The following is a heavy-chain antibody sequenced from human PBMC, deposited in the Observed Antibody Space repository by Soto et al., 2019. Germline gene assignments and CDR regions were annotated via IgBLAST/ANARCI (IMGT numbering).Heavy chain of an antibody. J-gene: IGHJ4*02. CDR1: GVSVTSYT. Sequence: SETLSLSCIVSGVSVTSYTWSWVRQPANKGLEWIGRVFSSVSATYNPSLKNRVRTSMNTTDKRISRNLEDLTAAEESVYYCMRDGMTTGDTWGPGTLVTVSS. V-gene: IGHV4-4*07. CDR2: VFSSVSA. D-gene: IGHD1-1*01. CDR3: MRDGMTTGDT.